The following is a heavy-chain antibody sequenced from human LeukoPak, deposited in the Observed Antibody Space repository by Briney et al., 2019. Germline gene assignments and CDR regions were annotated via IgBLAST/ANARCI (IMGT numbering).Heavy chain of an antibody. CDR1: GFSFSSYS. Sequence: GGSLRLSCAASGFSFSSYSMNWVRQAPGKGLEWVSYISSSTIYYADSVKGRFTISRDNAKNSLYLQMNSLRDEDTPVYYCASAGSGLYWGQGTLVTVSS. J-gene: IGHJ4*02. CDR3: ASAGSGLY. CDR2: ISSSTI. V-gene: IGHV3-48*02. D-gene: IGHD6-19*01.